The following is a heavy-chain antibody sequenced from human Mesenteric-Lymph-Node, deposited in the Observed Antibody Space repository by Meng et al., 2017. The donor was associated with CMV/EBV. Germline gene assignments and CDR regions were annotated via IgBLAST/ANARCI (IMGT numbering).Heavy chain of an antibody. CDR2: ISYDGSNK. Sequence: GESLKISCAASGFTFSSYAMHWVRQAPGKGLEWVAVISYDGSNKYYADSVKGRFTISRDNAKNTLYLQMNSLRVEDTAVYYCVRDRLYGSGTGGMDVWGQGTTVTVSS. V-gene: IGHV3-30*04. CDR1: GFTFSSYA. J-gene: IGHJ6*02. D-gene: IGHD3-10*01. CDR3: VRDRLYGSGTGGMDV.